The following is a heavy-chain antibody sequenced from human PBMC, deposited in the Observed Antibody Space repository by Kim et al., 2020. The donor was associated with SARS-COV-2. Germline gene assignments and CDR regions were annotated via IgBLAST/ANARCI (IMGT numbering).Heavy chain of an antibody. D-gene: IGHD3-22*01. Sequence: GGSLRLSCAASGFTFSNYAMTWVRQAPGKGLEWVSVISGCGSTTYYADSVKGRFTISRDNSKNTLYLQMNSLRAEDTAVYYCAKDPYFDSSAYYLDYWGQGTLVTVSS. V-gene: IGHV3-23*01. CDR2: ISGCGSTT. CDR3: AKDPYFDSSAYYLDY. J-gene: IGHJ4*02. CDR1: GFTFSNYA.